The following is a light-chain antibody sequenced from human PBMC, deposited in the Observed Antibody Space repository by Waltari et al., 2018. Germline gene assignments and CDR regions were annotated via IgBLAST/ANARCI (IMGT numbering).Light chain of an antibody. CDR2: EVS. CDR3: SSYTSSSTWV. Sequence: SALTQPASVSGSPGQSITISCTGTSSDVDGYHYVSWYQQHPGKAPKLMIYEVSKRPGGASMRFSGTKSGNAASLTICGLQAEDEADYYCSSYTSSSTWVFGGGTKLTVL. V-gene: IGLV2-14*01. J-gene: IGLJ3*02. CDR1: SSDVDGYHY.